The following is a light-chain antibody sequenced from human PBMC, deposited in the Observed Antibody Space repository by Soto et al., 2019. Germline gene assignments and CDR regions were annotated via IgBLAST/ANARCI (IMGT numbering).Light chain of an antibody. CDR2: DVS. V-gene: IGLV2-18*02. J-gene: IGLJ1*01. CDR3: TSYATGSAYV. CDR1: SSDVGGYNR. Sequence: QSALTQPPSLSGSPGQSVTISCTGTSSDVGGYNRVSWYQQPPGKAPKLLIYDVSNRPSGGSTRFSGSKSGNTASLTISGLQAEDEADYYCTSYATGSAYVFGPGTELTVL.